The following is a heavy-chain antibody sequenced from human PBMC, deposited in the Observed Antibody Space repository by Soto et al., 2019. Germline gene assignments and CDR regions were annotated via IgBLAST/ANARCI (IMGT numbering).Heavy chain of an antibody. CDR3: ARATWFSNYVDY. Sequence: LSLTCTVSGGSVSSGSYYWSWIRQPPGKGLEWIGYIYYSGSTNYNPSLKSRVTISVDTSKNQFSLKLSSVTAADTAVYYCARATWFSNYVDYWGQGTLVTVSS. D-gene: IGHD3-10*01. V-gene: IGHV4-61*01. CDR2: IYYSGST. J-gene: IGHJ4*02. CDR1: GGSVSSGSYY.